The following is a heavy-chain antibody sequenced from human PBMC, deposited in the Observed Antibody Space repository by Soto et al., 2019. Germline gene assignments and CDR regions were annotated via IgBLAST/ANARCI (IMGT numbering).Heavy chain of an antibody. CDR2: ISGSGGST. Sequence: GGSLRLSCAASGLTFSSYAMSWVRQAPGKGLEWVSGISGSGGSTYYADSVKGRFTISRDNSKNTLYLQMNSLRAEDTAVYYCAKVVPAAISHYYYGMDVWGQGTTVTVSS. D-gene: IGHD2-2*01. CDR1: GLTFSSYA. CDR3: AKVVPAAISHYYYGMDV. V-gene: IGHV3-23*01. J-gene: IGHJ6*02.